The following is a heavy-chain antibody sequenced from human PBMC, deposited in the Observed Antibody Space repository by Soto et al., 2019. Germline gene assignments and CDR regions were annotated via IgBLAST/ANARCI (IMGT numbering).Heavy chain of an antibody. Sequence: SETLSLTCTVSGGSISSYYWSWIRQPPGKGLEWIGYIYYSGSTYYNPSLKSRVTISVDTSKNQFSLKLSSVTAADTAIYYCASSLTPWGQGTLVTVSS. CDR3: ASSLTP. J-gene: IGHJ5*02. D-gene: IGHD3-10*01. CDR2: IYYSGST. CDR1: GGSISSYY. V-gene: IGHV4-59*06.